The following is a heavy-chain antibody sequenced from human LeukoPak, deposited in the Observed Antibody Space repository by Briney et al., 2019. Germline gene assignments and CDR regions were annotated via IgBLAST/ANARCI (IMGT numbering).Heavy chain of an antibody. CDR3: ARRAGINAFDI. D-gene: IGHD6-19*01. CDR2: INTNTGNP. CDR1: GYTFTSYA. Sequence: EASVKVSCKASGYTFTSYAMNWVRQAPGQGLEWMGWINTNTGNPTYAQGFTGRFAFSLDTSVSTAYLQISSLKAGDTAVYYCARRAGINAFDIWGQGTMVTVSS. V-gene: IGHV7-4-1*02. J-gene: IGHJ3*02.